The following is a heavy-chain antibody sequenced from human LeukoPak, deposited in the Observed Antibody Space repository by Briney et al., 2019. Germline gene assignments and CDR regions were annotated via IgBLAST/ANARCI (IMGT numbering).Heavy chain of an antibody. J-gene: IGHJ4*02. CDR3: ARDPMVRGPPSYYFDY. CDR1: GFTFSSYG. V-gene: IGHV3-33*01. D-gene: IGHD3-10*01. CDR2: IWYDGSNK. Sequence: PGGSLRLSCAASGFTFSSYGMHWVRQAPGKGLEWEAVIWYDGSNKYYADSVKGRFTISRDNSKNTLYLQMNSLRAEDTAVYYCARDPMVRGPPSYYFDYWGQGTLVTVSS.